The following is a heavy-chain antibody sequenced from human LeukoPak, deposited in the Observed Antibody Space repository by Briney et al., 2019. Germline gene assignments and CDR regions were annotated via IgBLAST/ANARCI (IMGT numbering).Heavy chain of an antibody. CDR1: GFAFRSYA. V-gene: IGHV3-30*04. Sequence: GGSLRLSCSASGFAFRSYAMNWVRQAPGKGLEWVAVISYDGSNKYYADSVKGRFTISRDNSKNTLYLQMNSLRAEDTAVYYCARDQGYCSGGSCYSSFYFDYWGQGTLVTVSS. CDR2: ISYDGSNK. CDR3: ARDQGYCSGGSCYSSFYFDY. J-gene: IGHJ4*02. D-gene: IGHD2-15*01.